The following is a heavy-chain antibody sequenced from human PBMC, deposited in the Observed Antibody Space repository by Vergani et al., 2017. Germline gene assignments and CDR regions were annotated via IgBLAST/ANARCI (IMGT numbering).Heavy chain of an antibody. CDR3: ARSIVRRNPPDYFDN. V-gene: IGHV4-59*01. J-gene: IGHJ4*02. D-gene: IGHD1-14*01. CDR1: GGSISSYY. CDR2: VEDSGYF. Sequence: QVQLQESGPGLVKPSETLSLTCTVSGGSISSYYWSWIRQPPGKGLEWIVYVEDSGYFNYNPSLKTRVSMSSDTSNNQFSLMLSSVTVADTAVYYCARSIVRRNPPDYFDNWGQGTLVTVSS.